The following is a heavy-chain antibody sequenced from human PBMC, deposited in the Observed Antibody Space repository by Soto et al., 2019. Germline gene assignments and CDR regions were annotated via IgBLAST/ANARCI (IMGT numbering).Heavy chain of an antibody. V-gene: IGHV4-59*01. Sequence: SETLSLTCTVCGGSISSYYWSWIRQPPGKGLEWIGYIYDSGSTNYNPSLKSRVTMSVDTSKNQFSLNLSSVTAADTAVYYCAREHGFSYGLNYFDPWGQGTLVTVSS. J-gene: IGHJ5*02. CDR2: IYDSGST. D-gene: IGHD5-18*01. CDR1: GGSISSYY. CDR3: AREHGFSYGLNYFDP.